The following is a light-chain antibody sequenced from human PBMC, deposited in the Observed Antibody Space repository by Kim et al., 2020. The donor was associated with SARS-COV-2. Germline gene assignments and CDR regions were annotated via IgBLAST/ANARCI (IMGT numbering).Light chain of an antibody. CDR3: KQYETYWT. J-gene: IGKJ1*01. CDR1: QSIDGW. CDR2: QAS. Sequence: DIQMTQSPSTLSAFVGDRVTMTCRASQSIDGWLAWYQQKPGKAPRLLIYQASKLASGVPSRFSGSGSGTDFTLTVSYLQSDDSAVYYCKQYETYWTFGPGTKVDIK. V-gene: IGKV1-5*03.